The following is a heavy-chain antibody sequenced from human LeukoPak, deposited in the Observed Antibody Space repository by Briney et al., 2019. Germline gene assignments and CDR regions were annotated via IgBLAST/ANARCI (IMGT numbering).Heavy chain of an antibody. D-gene: IGHD4-17*01. J-gene: IGHJ4*02. Sequence: GGSLRLSCAASGFTFSSYAMSWIRQAPGKGLEWVSYISSSGSTIYYADSVKGRFTISRDNAKNSLYLQMNSLRAEDTAVYYCARPDYGDYYFDYWGQGTLVTVSS. CDR2: ISSSGSTI. CDR1: GFTFSSYA. CDR3: ARPDYGDYYFDY. V-gene: IGHV3-11*01.